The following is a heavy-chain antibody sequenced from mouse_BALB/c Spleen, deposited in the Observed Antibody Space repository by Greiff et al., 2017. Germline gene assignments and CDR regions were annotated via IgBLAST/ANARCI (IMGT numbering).Heavy chain of an antibody. CDR3: ASGGYDYDLAY. CDR1: GFNIKDYY. CDR2: IDPENGDT. D-gene: IGHD2-4*01. V-gene: IGHV14-4*02. J-gene: IGHJ3*01. Sequence: EVQLQQSGAELVRSGASVKLSCTASGFNIKDYYMHWVKQRPEQGLEWIGWIDPENGDTEYAPKFQGKATMTADTSSNTAYLQLSSLTSEDTAVYYCASGGYDYDLAYWGQGTLVTVSA.